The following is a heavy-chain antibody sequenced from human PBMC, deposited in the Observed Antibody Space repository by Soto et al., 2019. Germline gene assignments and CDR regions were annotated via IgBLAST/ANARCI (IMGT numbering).Heavy chain of an antibody. CDR1: GFSLSTPGMR. V-gene: IGHV2-70*04. D-gene: IGHD2-21*01. CDR3: ARVWIADSFDE. CDR2: IDWDDDT. Sequence: SGPTLVNPTQTLTLTCTFSGFSLSTPGMRVSWIRQPPGKALEWLARIDWDDDTFYSPSLKTRLTISKDTSKNQVVLTVANMDPTDTAIYYCARVWIADSFDEWGQGALVTASS. J-gene: IGHJ4*02.